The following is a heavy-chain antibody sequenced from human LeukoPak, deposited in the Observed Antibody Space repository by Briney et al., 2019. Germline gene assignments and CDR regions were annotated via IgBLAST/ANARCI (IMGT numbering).Heavy chain of an antibody. Sequence: PGRSLRLSCAASGFTFSSYAMHWVRQAPGKGLEWVAVISYDGSNKYYADSVKGRFTIPRDNSKNTLYLQMNSLRAEDTAVYYCAKSLTGYYEGADYFDYWGQGTLVTVSS. D-gene: IGHD3-9*01. CDR2: ISYDGSNK. V-gene: IGHV3-30-3*02. J-gene: IGHJ4*02. CDR3: AKSLTGYYEGADYFDY. CDR1: GFTFSSYA.